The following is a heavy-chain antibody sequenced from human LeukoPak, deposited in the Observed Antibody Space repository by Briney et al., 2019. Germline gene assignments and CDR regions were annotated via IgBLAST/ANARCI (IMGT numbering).Heavy chain of an antibody. D-gene: IGHD5-12*01. J-gene: IGHJ4*02. CDR3: ARGRLPHDY. V-gene: IGHV3-48*02. CDR2: ISSSSTTI. CDR1: GFTFSAYA. Sequence: GGSLRLSCAASGFTFSAYAMSWVRQAPGKGLEWVSYISSSSTTIYYADSVKGRFTISRDNAKNSLYLQMNSLRDEDTAVYYCARGRLPHDYWGQGTLVTVSS.